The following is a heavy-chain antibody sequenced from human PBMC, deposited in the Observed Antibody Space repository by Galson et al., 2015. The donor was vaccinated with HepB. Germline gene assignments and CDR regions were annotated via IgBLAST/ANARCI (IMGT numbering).Heavy chain of an antibody. CDR1: GGTFSSYA. V-gene: IGHV1-69*13. CDR2: VIPIFGTA. D-gene: IGHD4-17*01. J-gene: IGHJ4*02. Sequence: SVKVSCKASGGTFSSYAISWVRQAPGQGLEWMGGVIPIFGTANYAQKFQGRVTITADESTSTAYMELSSLRSEDTAVCYCARDIYGDYVSDYWGQGTLVTVSS. CDR3: ARDIYGDYVSDY.